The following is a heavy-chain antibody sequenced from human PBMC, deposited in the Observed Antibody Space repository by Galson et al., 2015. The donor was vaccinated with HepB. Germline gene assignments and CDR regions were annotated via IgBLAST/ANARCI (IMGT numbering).Heavy chain of an antibody. CDR3: AREAGGKRYYYYGMDV. CDR1: GFTFSSYG. D-gene: IGHD4-23*01. V-gene: IGHV3-33*01. J-gene: IGHJ6*02. CDR2: IWYDGSNK. Sequence: SLRLSCAASGFTFSSYGMHWVRQAPGKGLEWVAVIWYDGSNKYYADSVKGRFTISRDNSKNTLYLQMNSLRAEDTAVYYCAREAGGKRYYYYGMDVWGQGTTVTVSS.